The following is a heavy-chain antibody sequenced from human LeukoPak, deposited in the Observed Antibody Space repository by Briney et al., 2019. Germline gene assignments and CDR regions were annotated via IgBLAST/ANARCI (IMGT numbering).Heavy chain of an antibody. CDR2: IYHSGST. J-gene: IGHJ5*02. D-gene: IGHD6-19*01. V-gene: IGHV4-30-2*01. CDR1: GGSISSGGYS. Sequence: SETLSLTCAVSGGSISSGGYSWSWIRQPPGKGLEWIGFIYHSGSTYYNPSLKSRVTISVDTSKNQFSLKLSSVTAADTAVYYCARHEWLGWFDPWGQGTLVTVSS. CDR3: ARHEWLGWFDP.